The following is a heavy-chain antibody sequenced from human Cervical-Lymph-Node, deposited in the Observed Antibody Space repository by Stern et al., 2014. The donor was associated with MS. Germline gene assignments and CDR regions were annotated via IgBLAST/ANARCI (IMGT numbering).Heavy chain of an antibody. D-gene: IGHD1-26*01. CDR3: VRGVRWEYYYYVMDV. J-gene: IGHJ6*02. Sequence: EDQLVESGGGLVQPGGSLRLSCAASGFTFSSYDMHWVRQATGKGLEWVSAIGTAGDTYYPGSVKGRFTISRENAKNSLYLQMNSLRAGDTAVYYCVRGVRWEYYYYVMDVWGQGTTVTVSS. V-gene: IGHV3-13*01. CDR2: IGTAGDT. CDR1: GFTFSSYD.